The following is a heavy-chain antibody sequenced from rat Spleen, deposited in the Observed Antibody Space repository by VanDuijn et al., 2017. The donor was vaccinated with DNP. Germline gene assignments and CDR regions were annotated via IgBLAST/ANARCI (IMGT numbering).Heavy chain of an antibody. CDR1: RFTFNSYW. CDR2: ISSSGGST. V-gene: IGHV5-31*01. CDR3: AKAGGYSPWYFDY. D-gene: IGHD1-11*01. Sequence: EVQLVESGGDLVQPGRSLKLSCVASRFTFNSYWMAWIRQVPGKGLEWVASISSSGGSTYHPDSVKGRFTISRDNAKSTLYLQMDSLRSEETATYYCAKAGGYSPWYFDYWGQGVMVTVSS. J-gene: IGHJ2*01.